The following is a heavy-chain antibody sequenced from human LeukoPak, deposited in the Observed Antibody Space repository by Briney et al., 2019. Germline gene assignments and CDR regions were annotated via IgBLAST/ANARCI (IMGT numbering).Heavy chain of an antibody. Sequence: SETLSLTCTVSGGSISSYYWSWIRQPPGKGLEWIGYIYYSGSTNYNPSLKSRVTISVDTSKNQFSLKLSSVTAADTAVYYCARVGRGDIKGGGDYYYYYMDVWGKGTTVTVSS. CDR3: ARVGRGDIKGGGDYYYYYMDV. V-gene: IGHV4-59*01. J-gene: IGHJ6*03. CDR1: GGSISSYY. CDR2: IYYSGST. D-gene: IGHD3-16*01.